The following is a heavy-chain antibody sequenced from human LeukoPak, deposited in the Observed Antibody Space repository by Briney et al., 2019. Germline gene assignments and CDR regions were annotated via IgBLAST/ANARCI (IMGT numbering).Heavy chain of an antibody. CDR1: GFTFSNYA. Sequence: GKSLRLSCAASGFTFSNYAMHWVRQAPGKGLEWVANIKQDRSEKNYVDSVKGRFTISRDNAKNSLDLQMNSLRGEDTAVYYCARAGGYASSWAYWGQGTLVTVSS. J-gene: IGHJ4*02. CDR3: ARAGGYASSWAY. D-gene: IGHD5-12*01. V-gene: IGHV3-7*01. CDR2: IKQDRSEK.